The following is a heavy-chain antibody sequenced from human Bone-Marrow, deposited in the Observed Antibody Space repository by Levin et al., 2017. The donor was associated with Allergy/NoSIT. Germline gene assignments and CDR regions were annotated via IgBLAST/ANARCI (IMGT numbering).Heavy chain of an antibody. CDR2: LRGDSGEI. CDR3: ARAHCNHGDCPAAAFDI. Sequence: GGSLRLSCAASGFSFITSWMHWVRQAPGKGLVWVSRLRGDSGEINYADAVKGRFTISRDNVKNTVFMQMNSLGAEDTAVYYCARAHCNHGDCPAAAFDIWGQGTLVTVSS. J-gene: IGHJ3*02. CDR1: GFSFITSW. D-gene: IGHD2-21*02. V-gene: IGHV3-74*01.